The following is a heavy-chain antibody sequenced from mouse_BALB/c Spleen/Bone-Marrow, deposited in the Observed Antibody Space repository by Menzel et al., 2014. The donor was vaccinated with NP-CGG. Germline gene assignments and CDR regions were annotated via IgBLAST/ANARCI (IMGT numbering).Heavy chain of an antibody. CDR3: ARSGSYYVRFAY. J-gene: IGHJ3*01. Sequence: QVQLQQSGPELVKPGASVKISCKASGYTFTDYYINWVKQKPGQGLEWIGWIYPRSGNTKYNEKFKGKATLTVDTSSSTAYMQLSSLTSEDTAVYFCARSGSYYVRFAYWGQGTLVTVSA. CDR2: IYPRSGNT. CDR1: GYTFTDYY. V-gene: IGHV1-84*02. D-gene: IGHD1-1*01.